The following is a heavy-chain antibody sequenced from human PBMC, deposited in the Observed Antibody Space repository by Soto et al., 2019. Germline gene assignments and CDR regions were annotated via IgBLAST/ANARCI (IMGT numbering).Heavy chain of an antibody. Sequence: GGSLRLSCAASEFTFSSYVMSWVRQAPGKGLEWVSTFRGSSGGTYYADSVKGRFTISRDISNNTLFLQMNSLRAEDTAVYYCARGSTMIVGRYYFDYWGQGTLVTVSS. CDR3: ARGSTMIVGRYYFDY. CDR1: EFTFSSYV. V-gene: IGHV3-23*01. CDR2: FRGSSGGT. D-gene: IGHD3-22*01. J-gene: IGHJ4*02.